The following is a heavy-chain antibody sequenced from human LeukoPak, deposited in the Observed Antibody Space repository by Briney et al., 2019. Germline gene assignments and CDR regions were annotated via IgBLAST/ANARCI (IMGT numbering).Heavy chain of an antibody. V-gene: IGHV3-33*01. CDR1: VFTFSIYG. CDR3: ARARSNYDSSGFSALDL. CDR2: IWYDGSNK. J-gene: IGHJ5*02. Sequence: GGSLRLSCAPSVFTFSIYGMHCVRQAPGKGVECVSDIWYDGSNKYCADSVKGRLTISSDNSKNTLYLQMNNQRAEDRAVYYCARARSNYDSSGFSALDLWGQGTLVTVSS. D-gene: IGHD3-22*01.